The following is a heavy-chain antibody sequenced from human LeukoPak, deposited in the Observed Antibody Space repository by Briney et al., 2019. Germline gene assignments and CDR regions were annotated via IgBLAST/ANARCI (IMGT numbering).Heavy chain of an antibody. Sequence: PGGSLRLSCVVSGLTFSNAWMSWVRQAPGKGLEWVGRIKSKTDGGTTDYAAPVKGRFTISRDDSKNTLYLQMNSLKTEDTAVYYCTTETYYYDSSGYSPLFDYWGQGTLVTVSS. CDR3: TTETYYYDSSGYSPLFDY. V-gene: IGHV3-15*01. D-gene: IGHD3-22*01. CDR1: GLTFSNAW. CDR2: IKSKTDGGTT. J-gene: IGHJ4*02.